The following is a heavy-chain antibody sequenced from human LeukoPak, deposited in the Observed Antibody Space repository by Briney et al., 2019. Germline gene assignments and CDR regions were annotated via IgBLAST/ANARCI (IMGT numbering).Heavy chain of an antibody. V-gene: IGHV4-34*01. J-gene: IGHJ3*02. D-gene: IGHD3-22*01. CDR1: GGSFSGYY. CDR2: INHSGST. CDR3: ARVRGYYYKGFDI. Sequence: SETLSLTCAVYGGSFSGYYWSWIRQPPGKGLEWIGEINHSGSTNYNPSLKSRVTISVDTSKNQFSLKLSSVTAADTAVYYCARVRGYYYKGFDIWGQGTMVTVSP.